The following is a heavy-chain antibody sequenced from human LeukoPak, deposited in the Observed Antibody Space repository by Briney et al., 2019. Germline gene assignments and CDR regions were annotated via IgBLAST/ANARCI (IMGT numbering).Heavy chain of an antibody. CDR3: ARSGLSRFGF. CDR2: IRFAGSIK. D-gene: IGHD2/OR15-2a*01. CDR1: GFTFSSYG. V-gene: IGHV3-30*02. Sequence: GGSLRLSCAASGFTFSSYGMHWVRQAPGNGLEWVAFIRFAGSIKNYANSVKGRVTISRDNSTNTLYLQMNSLSTEATAAYYCARSGLSRFGFWGQGTLVTVSS. J-gene: IGHJ4*02.